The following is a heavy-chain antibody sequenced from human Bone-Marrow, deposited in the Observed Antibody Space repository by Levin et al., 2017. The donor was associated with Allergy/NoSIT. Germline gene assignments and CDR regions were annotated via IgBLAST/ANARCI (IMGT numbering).Heavy chain of an antibody. J-gene: IGHJ4*02. CDR2: IINSGGST. D-gene: IGHD4-23*01. CDR3: NKFYGGNLRVFDY. CDR1: GFTFSSYA. V-gene: IGHV3-23*01. Sequence: GGSLRLSCAASGFTFSSYAMSWVRQAPGKGLEWVAGIINSGGSTFYAVSVKGRFIISRDNSKNTLYLQMNSLRGDDTAVYYCNKFYGGNLRVFDYWGQGTLVTVSS.